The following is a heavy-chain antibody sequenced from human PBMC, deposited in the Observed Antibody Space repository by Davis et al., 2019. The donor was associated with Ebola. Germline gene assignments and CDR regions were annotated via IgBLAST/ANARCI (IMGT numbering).Heavy chain of an antibody. V-gene: IGHV4-31*03. CDR2: IYYSGST. Sequence: LRLSCTVSGGSISSGGYYWSWIRQHPGKGLEWIGYIYYSGSTYYNPSLKSRVTISVDTSKNQFSLKLSSVTAADTAVYYCARTYSSSSDYWGQGTLVTVSS. J-gene: IGHJ4*02. CDR3: ARTYSSSSDY. CDR1: GGSISSGGYY. D-gene: IGHD6-6*01.